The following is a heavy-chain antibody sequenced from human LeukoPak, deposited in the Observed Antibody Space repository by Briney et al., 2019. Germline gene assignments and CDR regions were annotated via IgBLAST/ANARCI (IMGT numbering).Heavy chain of an antibody. CDR2: IIPILGIA. J-gene: IGHJ3*02. D-gene: IGHD3-3*02. CDR3: ARLAVPDAFDI. Sequence: ASVKVSCKASGGTFSSYAIRWVRQAPGQGLEWMGRIIPILGIANYAQRFQGRVTITADKSTSTAYMELSSLRSEDTAVYYCARLAVPDAFDIWGQGTMVTVSS. V-gene: IGHV1-69*04. CDR1: GGTFSSYA.